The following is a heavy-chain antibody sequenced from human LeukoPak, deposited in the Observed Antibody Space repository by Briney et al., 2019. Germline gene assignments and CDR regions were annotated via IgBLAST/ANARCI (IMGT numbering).Heavy chain of an antibody. CDR2: ISSSSSYI. CDR3: ARGLRKGMDV. J-gene: IGHJ6*02. V-gene: IGHV3-21*01. CDR1: GFTFSSYS. D-gene: IGHD3-16*01. Sequence: PGGSLRLSCAASGFTFSSYSMNWVRQAPGKGLEWVSSISSSSSYIYYADPVKGRFTISRDNAKNSLYLQMNSLRAEDTAVYYCARGLRKGMDVWGQGTTVTVSS.